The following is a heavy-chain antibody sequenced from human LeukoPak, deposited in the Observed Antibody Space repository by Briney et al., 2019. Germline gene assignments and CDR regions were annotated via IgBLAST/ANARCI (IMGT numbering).Heavy chain of an antibody. CDR2: ISSSGSTI. V-gene: IGHV3-48*03. D-gene: IGHD6-13*01. J-gene: IGHJ3*02. CDR3: ARVGAAADAFDI. CDR1: GFTFSSYE. Sequence: GGSLRLSCAASGFTFSSYEMNWVRQAPGKGLEWVSYISSSGSTIYYADSVKGRFTISRDNAKNSLYPQMNSLRAGDTAVYYCARVGAAADAFDIWGQGTMVTVSS.